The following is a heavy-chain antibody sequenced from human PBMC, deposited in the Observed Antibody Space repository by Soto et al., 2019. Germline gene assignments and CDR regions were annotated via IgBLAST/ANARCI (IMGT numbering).Heavy chain of an antibody. Sequence: QVQLVASGGGVVQPGRSLRLSCAASGFTFSKYAMHWVRQAPGKGLEWVAVMSNDGTIKYYADSVKGRFTISRDNSKNTLYLQMNSLRAEDTALYSCARDSHDYGGTRGLGYFDSWGQGILVTVSS. CDR1: GFTFSKYA. V-gene: IGHV3-30-3*01. J-gene: IGHJ4*02. CDR3: ARDSHDYGGTRGLGYFDS. D-gene: IGHD4-17*01. CDR2: MSNDGTIK.